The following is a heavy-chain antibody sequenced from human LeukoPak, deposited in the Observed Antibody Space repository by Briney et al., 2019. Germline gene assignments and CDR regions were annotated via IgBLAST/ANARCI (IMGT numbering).Heavy chain of an antibody. CDR2: IYYSGST. V-gene: IGHV4-61*01. CDR1: GGSISSSSYY. CDR3: ARGSTYSSRWFDP. J-gene: IGHJ5*02. Sequence: SETLSLTCTVSGGSISSSSYYWSWIRQPPGKGLEWIGYIYYSGSTNYNPSLKNRVTISVDTSKNQFSLKLSSVTAADTAVYYCARGSTYSSRWFDPWGQGTLVTVSS. D-gene: IGHD6-19*01.